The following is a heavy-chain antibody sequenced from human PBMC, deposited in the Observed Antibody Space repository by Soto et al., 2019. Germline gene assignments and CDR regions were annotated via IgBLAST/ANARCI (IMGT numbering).Heavy chain of an antibody. CDR2: MSIGGEKT. D-gene: IGHD1-1*01. CDR1: GFSFSDYS. CDR3: ARWNGYGDL. J-gene: IGHJ4*02. Sequence: EVQVFESGGGLVQGGSLRLSCAASGFSFSDYSMAWVRQTPEKGLEWVSGMSIGGEKTFYIDSVKGRFIVSRDSSRDTVYFQMNRLRVEDTAVYYCARWNGYGDLWGQGTLVTVSS. V-gene: IGHV3-23*01.